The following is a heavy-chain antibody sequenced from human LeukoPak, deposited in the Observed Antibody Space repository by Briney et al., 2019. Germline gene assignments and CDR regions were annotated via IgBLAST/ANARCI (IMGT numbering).Heavy chain of an antibody. Sequence: SVKVSCKASGYTFTSYGISWVRQAPGQGLEWMGWISAYNGNTNYAQKLQGRVTMTTDTSTSTAYMELRSLRSDDTAVYYCARGVSQYYYDSSGYLYYFDYWGQGTLVTVSS. CDR2: ISAYNGNT. CDR3: ARGVSQYYYDSSGYLYYFDY. CDR1: GYTFTSYG. V-gene: IGHV1-18*01. J-gene: IGHJ4*02. D-gene: IGHD3-22*01.